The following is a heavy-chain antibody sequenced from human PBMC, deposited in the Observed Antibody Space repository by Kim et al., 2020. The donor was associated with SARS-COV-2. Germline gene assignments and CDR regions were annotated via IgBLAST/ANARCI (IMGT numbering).Heavy chain of an antibody. D-gene: IGHD1-26*01. Sequence: TPPLQSRVTISVNTSKNPFSLKLSSVTAADTAVYYCARGRIRGSYIFDYWGQGTLVTVSS. CDR3: ARGRIRGSYIFDY. V-gene: IGHV4-34*01. J-gene: IGHJ4*02.